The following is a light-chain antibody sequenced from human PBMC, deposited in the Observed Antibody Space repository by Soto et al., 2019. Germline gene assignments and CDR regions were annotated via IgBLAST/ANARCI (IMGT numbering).Light chain of an antibody. Sequence: EIVMTQSPATLSVSPGERATLSCRASQSVSSNLAWYQQKPGQAPRLLIYGASTRATGIPARFSGSGSGTEFTLTISSLQSEDFAVYYCQQYNNWPRTFGQVTKVEI. CDR2: GAS. CDR3: QQYNNWPRT. J-gene: IGKJ1*01. V-gene: IGKV3-15*01. CDR1: QSVSSN.